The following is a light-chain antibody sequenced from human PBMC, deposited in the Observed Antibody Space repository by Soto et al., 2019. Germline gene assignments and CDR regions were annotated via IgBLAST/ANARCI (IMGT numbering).Light chain of an antibody. CDR2: AAS. Sequence: IQMTQSPSAMSASVGDRVTISCRASQDICNRLAWFQQKPGEVPQRLIYAASSLQTGVPSRFSGSGSGTDFTLTINSLQPEDFATYYCLQHDSFPPTFGQGTRLEIK. J-gene: IGKJ5*01. CDR3: LQHDSFPPT. CDR1: QDICNR. V-gene: IGKV1-17*03.